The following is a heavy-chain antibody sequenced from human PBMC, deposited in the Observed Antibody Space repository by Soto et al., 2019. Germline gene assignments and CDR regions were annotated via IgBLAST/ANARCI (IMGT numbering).Heavy chain of an antibody. D-gene: IGHD2-8*01. CDR1: GGSFSSHA. V-gene: IGHV1-69*13. CDR3: ASKRVYAGAPEYYYYYGMDV. Sequence: VKVSCKSSGGSFSSHAISWVRQAPGQGLEWMGGIIPIFGTANYAQKFQGRVTITADESTSTAYMELSSLRSEDTAVYYCASKRVYAGAPEYYYYYGMDVWGQGTTVTVSS. CDR2: IIPIFGTA. J-gene: IGHJ6*02.